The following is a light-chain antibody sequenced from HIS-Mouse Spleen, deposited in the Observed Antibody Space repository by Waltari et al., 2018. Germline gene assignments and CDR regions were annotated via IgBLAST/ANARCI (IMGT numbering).Light chain of an antibody. CDR1: ISNIGSNY. CDR2: RNN. Sequence: QSVLTQPPSASGTPGQRVPISCSGSISNIGSNYVYWYQQLPGTAPKLLIYRNNQRPSGVPDRFSGSKSGTSASLAISGLRSEDEADYYCAAWDDSLSGYVFGTGTKVTVL. J-gene: IGLJ1*01. CDR3: AAWDDSLSGYV. V-gene: IGLV1-47*01.